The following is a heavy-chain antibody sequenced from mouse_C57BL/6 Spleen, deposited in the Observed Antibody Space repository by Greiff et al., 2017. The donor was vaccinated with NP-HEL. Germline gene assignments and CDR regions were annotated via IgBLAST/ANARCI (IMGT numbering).Heavy chain of an antibody. J-gene: IGHJ3*01. V-gene: IGHV1-80*01. Sequence: VQLQESGAELVKPGASVKISCKASGYAFSSYWMNWVKQRPGKGLEWIGQIYPGDGDTNYNGKFKGKATLTADKSSSTAYMQLSSLTSEDSAVYFCARDYYGSSDAYWGQGTLVTVSA. CDR2: IYPGDGDT. CDR3: ARDYYGSSDAY. D-gene: IGHD1-1*01. CDR1: GYAFSSYW.